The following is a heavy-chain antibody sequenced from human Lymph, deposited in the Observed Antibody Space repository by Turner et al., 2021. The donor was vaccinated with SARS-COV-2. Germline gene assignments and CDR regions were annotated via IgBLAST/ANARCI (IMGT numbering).Heavy chain of an antibody. D-gene: IGHD2-2*01. CDR2: IIPILAIA. CDR1: GRTFSSYA. CDR3: ARDSPYCSSTSCYDP. J-gene: IGHJ5*02. Sequence: QVQLVQSGAEVKKPGSSVKVSCKASGRTFSSYAITWVRQAPGQGLEWMGGIIPILAIANYAQKFQGRVTITADKSTSTAYMELSSLRSEDTAVYYCARDSPYCSSTSCYDPWGQGTLVTVSS. V-gene: IGHV1-69*10.